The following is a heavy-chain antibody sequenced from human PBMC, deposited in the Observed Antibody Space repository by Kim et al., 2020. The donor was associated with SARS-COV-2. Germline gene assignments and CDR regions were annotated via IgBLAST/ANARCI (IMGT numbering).Heavy chain of an antibody. J-gene: IGHJ4*02. D-gene: IGHD3-22*01. Sequence: GGSLRLSCAASGFTFSSYEMNWVRQAPGKGLEWVSYISSSGSTIYYADSVKGRFTISRDNAKNSLYLQMNSLRAEDTAVYYCARRGRYYDSSGYYGDYWGQGTLVTVSS. CDR3: ARRGRYYDSSGYYGDY. V-gene: IGHV3-48*03. CDR2: ISSSGSTI. CDR1: GFTFSSYE.